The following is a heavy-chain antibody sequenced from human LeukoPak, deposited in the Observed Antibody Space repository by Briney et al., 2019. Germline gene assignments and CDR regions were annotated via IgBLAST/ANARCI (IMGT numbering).Heavy chain of an antibody. CDR3: AREPPTEYDYVWGSQGLGWYFDL. J-gene: IGHJ2*01. CDR1: GYTFTSNY. D-gene: IGHD3-16*01. Sequence: ASVKVSCKASGYTFTSNYIHWVRQAPGQGLEWMGMIYPRDGSTSYAQKFQGRVTVTRDTSTSTVHMELSGLRSEDTAVYYCAREPPTEYDYVWGSQGLGWYFDLWGRGTLVTVSS. CDR2: IYPRDGST. V-gene: IGHV1-46*01.